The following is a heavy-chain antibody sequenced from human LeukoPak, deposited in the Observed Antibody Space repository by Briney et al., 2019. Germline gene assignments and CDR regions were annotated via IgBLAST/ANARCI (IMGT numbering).Heavy chain of an antibody. D-gene: IGHD3-22*01. CDR3: AITPTYYYDSSGYYWAYFDY. CDR2: INPNTGGT. V-gene: IGHV1-2*06. CDR1: GYTFTGYY. Sequence: ASVKVSCKASGYTFTGYYMHWVRQAPGQGLEWMGRINPNTGGTNYAQKFQGRVTMTRDTSISTAYMELSRLRSDDTAVYYCAITPTYYYDSSGYYWAYFDYWGQGTLVTVSS. J-gene: IGHJ4*02.